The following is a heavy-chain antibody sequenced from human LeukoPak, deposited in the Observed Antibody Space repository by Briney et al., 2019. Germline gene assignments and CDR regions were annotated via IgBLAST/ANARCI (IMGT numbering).Heavy chain of an antibody. V-gene: IGHV6-1*01. Sequence: SQTLSLTCAISGDSVSTNSAAWHWIRQSPSRGLEWLGRTYFGSKWYNDYAVSVKSRIAINPDTSKNQFSLQLNSVTPEDTAIYYCARGWLRTGFDYWGQGTLVTVSS. CDR1: GDSVSTNSAA. J-gene: IGHJ4*02. CDR2: TYFGSKWYN. D-gene: IGHD5-12*01. CDR3: ARGWLRTGFDY.